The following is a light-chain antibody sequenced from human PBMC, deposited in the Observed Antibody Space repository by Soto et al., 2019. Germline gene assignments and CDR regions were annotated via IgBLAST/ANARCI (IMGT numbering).Light chain of an antibody. CDR2: GAS. Sequence: EIVMTQSPATLSVSPGESVTLSCRASQTVSANYLAWYQQKPGQAPRLLIYGASTRATGIPARFSGSGSGTEFTLTISSLQSEDFEVYYCQQYNNWPITFGQGTRLEIK. J-gene: IGKJ5*01. V-gene: IGKV3-15*01. CDR3: QQYNNWPIT. CDR1: QTVSAN.